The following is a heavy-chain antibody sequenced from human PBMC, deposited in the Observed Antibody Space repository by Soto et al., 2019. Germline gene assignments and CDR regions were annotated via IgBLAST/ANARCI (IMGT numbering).Heavy chain of an antibody. CDR1: GGSFSGYY. CDR3: ARESHDILTGPPWVWYFDL. D-gene: IGHD3-9*01. CDR2: INDRGSI. Sequence: QVQLQQWGAGPLRPLETLSLTCGVSGGSFSGYYWAWIRQSPGKGLEWIGEINDRGSINYNPSLKSRVSISVDTSKKHYSLNLRFVTAADTAVYYCARESHDILTGPPWVWYFDLWGRGTLVTVSS. V-gene: IGHV4-34*01. J-gene: IGHJ2*01.